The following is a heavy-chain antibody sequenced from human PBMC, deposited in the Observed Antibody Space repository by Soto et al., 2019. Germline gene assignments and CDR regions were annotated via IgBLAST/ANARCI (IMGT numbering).Heavy chain of an antibody. CDR1: GFTFSSYG. V-gene: IGHV3-33*01. CDR3: ARDLGYCSGGSCYSSQYYYYYYYMDV. D-gene: IGHD2-15*01. CDR2: IWYDGSNK. Sequence: GGSLRLSCAASGFTFSSYGMHWVRQAPGKGLEWVAVIWYDGSNKYYADSVKGRFTISRDNSKNTLYLQMNSLRAEDTAVYYCARDLGYCSGGSCYSSQYYYYYYYMDVWGKGTTVTVSS. J-gene: IGHJ6*03.